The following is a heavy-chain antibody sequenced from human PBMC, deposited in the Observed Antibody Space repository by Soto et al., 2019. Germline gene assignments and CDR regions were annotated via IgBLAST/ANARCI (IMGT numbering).Heavy chain of an antibody. J-gene: IGHJ5*02. Sequence: SETLSLTCSVSGDCIHVGGYYWTWIRQRPGKGLEWMGYIYYTGKTYYNPSLESRLTMSVDRSKNQFSLRLTSVTAADTAVYFCGRDLTSNANCIDPWGQGTLVTVSS. CDR2: IYYTGKT. V-gene: IGHV4-30-4*01. CDR3: GRDLTSNANCIDP. CDR1: GDCIHVGGYY. D-gene: IGHD2-2*01.